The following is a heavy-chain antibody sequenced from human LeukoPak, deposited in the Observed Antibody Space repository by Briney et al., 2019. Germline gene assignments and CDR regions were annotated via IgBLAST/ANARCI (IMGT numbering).Heavy chain of an antibody. V-gene: IGHV4-59*08. Sequence: PSETLSLTCTVSGGSISSYYWSWIRQPPGKGLERIGYIYYSGSTNYNPSLKSRVTISVDTSKNQFSLKLSSVTAADTAVYYCARHVGVVVPAAMYGMDVWGQGTTVTVSS. CDR2: IYYSGST. CDR1: GGSISSYY. D-gene: IGHD2-2*01. CDR3: ARHVGVVVPAAMYGMDV. J-gene: IGHJ6*02.